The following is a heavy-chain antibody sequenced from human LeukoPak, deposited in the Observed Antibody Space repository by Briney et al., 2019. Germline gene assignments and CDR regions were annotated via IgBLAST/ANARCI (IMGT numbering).Heavy chain of an antibody. D-gene: IGHD5-24*01. V-gene: IGHV3-48*03. CDR1: GFTFSSYE. CDR2: ISSSGSTI. J-gene: IGHJ1*01. Sequence: GGSLRLSCAASGFTFSSYEMSWVRQAPGKGLEWVSYISSSGSTIYYADSVKGRFTISRDNAKNSLYLQVNSLRAEDTAVYYCARDGFRDGYNDGYFEHWGQGTLVTVSS. CDR3: ARDGFRDGYNDGYFEH.